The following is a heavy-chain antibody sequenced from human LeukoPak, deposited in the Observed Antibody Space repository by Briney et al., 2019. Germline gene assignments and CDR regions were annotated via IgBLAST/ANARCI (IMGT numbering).Heavy chain of an antibody. D-gene: IGHD3-22*01. J-gene: IGHJ3*02. CDR3: ARDRAYYYDSSGYHGAFDI. CDR1: GGSISSYY. CDR2: IYASGST. Sequence: SETLSLTCTVSGGSISSYYWSWIRQPAGKGLEWIGRIYASGSTRYNPSLKSRVTMSVDTSKNQFSLKLTSVTAADTAVYYCARDRAYYYDSSGYHGAFDIWGQGTLVTVSS. V-gene: IGHV4-4*07.